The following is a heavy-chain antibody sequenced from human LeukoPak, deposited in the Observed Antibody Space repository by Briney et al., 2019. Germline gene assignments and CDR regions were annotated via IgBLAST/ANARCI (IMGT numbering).Heavy chain of an antibody. CDR3: AKSRIAATGRYYYDYMDV. D-gene: IGHD6-13*01. Sequence: GASVTVSCKASGYTFTGYYMHWVRQAPGQGLEWMGWISGYNGNTNYAENLQGRVSMTTDTSTTTAYMELRSLRSDDTAVYYCAKSRIAATGRYYYDYMDVWGKGTTVTISS. CDR2: ISGYNGNT. CDR1: GYTFTGYY. J-gene: IGHJ6*03. V-gene: IGHV1-18*04.